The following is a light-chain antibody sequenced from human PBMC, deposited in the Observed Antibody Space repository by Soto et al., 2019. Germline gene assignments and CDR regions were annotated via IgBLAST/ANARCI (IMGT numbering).Light chain of an antibody. V-gene: IGLV2-8*01. J-gene: IGLJ3*02. CDR2: EVS. CDR3: TSYAGSNNLV. CDR1: SSDIGGYNY. Sequence: QSVLTQPPSASGSPGQSVTISCTGTSSDIGGYNYVSWYQQHPGKAPKLIIYEVSKRPSGVPDRFSGSKSGNTASLTVSGLQAEDEADYYCTSYAGSNNLVFAGGTKLPS.